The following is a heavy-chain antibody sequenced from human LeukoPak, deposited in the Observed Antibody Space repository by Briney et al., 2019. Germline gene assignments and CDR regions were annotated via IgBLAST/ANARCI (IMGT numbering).Heavy chain of an antibody. CDR2: FDPEDGET. CDR3: ATDGIYGGYSYDY. J-gene: IGHJ4*02. CDR1: GYTFTSYG. V-gene: IGHV1-24*01. Sequence: ASVKVSCTASGYTFTSYGISWVRQAPGKGLEWMGGFDPEDGETIYAQKFQGRVTMTEDTSTDTAYMELSSLRSEDTAVYYCATDGIYGGYSYDYWGQGTLVTVSS. D-gene: IGHD5-12*01.